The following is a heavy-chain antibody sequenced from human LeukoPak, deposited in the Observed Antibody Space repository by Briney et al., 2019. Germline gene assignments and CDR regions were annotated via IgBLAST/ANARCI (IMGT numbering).Heavy chain of an antibody. Sequence: GGSLRLSCAASGFTFRSYVMSWVRQAPGKGLEWISSTSGGGGNTYYADSVKGRFTISRDNSNNTLYLQMNSLRAEDTAVYYCVRDWGYDSSGYWQKYFDSWGQGTLVTVSS. CDR3: VRDWGYDSSGYWQKYFDS. D-gene: IGHD3-22*01. CDR2: TSGGGGNT. CDR1: GFTFRSYV. J-gene: IGHJ4*02. V-gene: IGHV3-23*01.